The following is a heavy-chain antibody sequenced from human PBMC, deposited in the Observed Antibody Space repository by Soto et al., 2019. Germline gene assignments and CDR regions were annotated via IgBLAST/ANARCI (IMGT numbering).Heavy chain of an antibody. CDR1: GFTFSSYA. CDR2: ISGSGGST. D-gene: IGHD3-3*01. V-gene: IGHV3-23*01. Sequence: LRLSCAASGFTFSSYAMSWVRQAPGKGLEWVSAISGSGGSTYYADSVKGRFTISRDNSKNTLYLQMNSLRAEDTAVYYCAKAASAFLSGYSDYWGQVTLVTVSS. CDR3: AKAASAFLSGYSDY. J-gene: IGHJ4*02.